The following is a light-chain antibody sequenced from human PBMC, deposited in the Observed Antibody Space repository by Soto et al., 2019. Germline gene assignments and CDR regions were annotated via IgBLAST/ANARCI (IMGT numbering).Light chain of an antibody. V-gene: IGKV3-15*01. CDR2: GAS. CDR1: QSVSTT. CDR3: QQYSIWRT. J-gene: IGKJ1*01. Sequence: EIVMTQSPATLSVSLGERVTLSCRASQSVSTTLAWYQQKPGQAPRLLIYGASTRATGIPARFSGSGSGTEFTLTISSLQSEDFAVYYCQQYSIWRTFGQGTKVDIK.